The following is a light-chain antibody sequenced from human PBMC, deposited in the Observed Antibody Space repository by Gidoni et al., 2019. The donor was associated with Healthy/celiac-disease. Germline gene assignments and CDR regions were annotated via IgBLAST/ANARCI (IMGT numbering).Light chain of an antibody. CDR2: DAS. CDR3: QQYDNRPPT. V-gene: IGKV1-33*01. Sequence: DIQMTQSPSSLSASVGDRVTITCQASQDISNYLNWYQQKPGKATKLLIYDASNLETGVPSRYSGSGSGTDFTFTISSLQPEDIATYYCQQYDNRPPTFGQGTKLEIK. CDR1: QDISNY. J-gene: IGKJ2*01.